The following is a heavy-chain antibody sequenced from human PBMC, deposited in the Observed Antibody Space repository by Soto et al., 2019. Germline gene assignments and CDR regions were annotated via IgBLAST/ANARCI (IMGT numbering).Heavy chain of an antibody. CDR2: IKQDGSEK. Sequence: GGSLRLCCAAPGFTFSTYWMNWVRQAPWKGLEWVANIKQDGSEKYYVDSVKGRFAISRDNAKDSLFLQMNNLRAEDTAVYYCVRDWSTFWGMDVWGQGTTVTVSS. V-gene: IGHV3-7*01. J-gene: IGHJ6*02. CDR3: VRDWSTFWGMDV. CDR1: GFTFSTYW.